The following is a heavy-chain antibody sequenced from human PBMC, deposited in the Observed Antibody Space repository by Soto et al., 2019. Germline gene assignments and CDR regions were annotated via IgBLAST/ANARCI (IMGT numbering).Heavy chain of an antibody. V-gene: IGHV4-28*03. CDR1: GYSISSSNW. CDR2: IYYSGTT. CDR3: ARGLFVVAASYNWFDP. Sequence: SETLSLTCAVSGYSISSSNWWGWIRQPPGKGLEWIGYIYYSGTTYYNPSLKSRVTMSVDTSKNQFSLKLTSVTAVDTAVYYCARGLFVVAASYNWFDPWGQGTLVTVSS. D-gene: IGHD2-15*01. J-gene: IGHJ5*02.